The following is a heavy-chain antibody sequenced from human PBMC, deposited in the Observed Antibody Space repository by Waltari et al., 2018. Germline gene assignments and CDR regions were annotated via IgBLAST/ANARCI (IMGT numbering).Heavy chain of an antibody. V-gene: IGHV4-38-2*02. Sequence: QMQESGPGLVKPSETLSVMCSVSDFSISSGFYWGWLRQSPGKGLEWIGGISDVGTTSYNPSLQSVVTISIDTAKNQLSLQLGSGTAADTAVFYCAREAGSGIDWYHDYWGQGILVTVSS. D-gene: IGHD3-9*01. CDR3: AREAGSGIDWYHDY. CDR2: ISDVGTT. J-gene: IGHJ4*02. CDR1: DFSISSGFY.